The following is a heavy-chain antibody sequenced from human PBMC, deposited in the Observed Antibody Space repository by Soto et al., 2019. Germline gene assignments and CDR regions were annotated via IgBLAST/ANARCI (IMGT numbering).Heavy chain of an antibody. V-gene: IGHV3-33*01. Sequence: QVQSVESGGGVVQPGTSLRLSCAVSVFTFSNHGMHWVLQAPGKGLEWVAFISYDGRNKDYVDYFKGRFTISRDNFKDTLFLQMNTLRADDTAVYYCARDRGWSRSHCFDSWGQGTLVTVSS. CDR1: VFTFSNHG. CDR2: ISYDGRNK. J-gene: IGHJ4*02. CDR3: ARDRGWSRSHCFDS. D-gene: IGHD2-15*01.